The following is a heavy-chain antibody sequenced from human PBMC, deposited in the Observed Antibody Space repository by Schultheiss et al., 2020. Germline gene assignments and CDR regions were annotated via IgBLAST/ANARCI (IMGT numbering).Heavy chain of an antibody. D-gene: IGHD6-6*01. CDR1: GFSLSTSGVG. CDR2: IFSNDEK. V-gene: IGHV2-26*01. Sequence: SGPTLVKPTQTLTLTCTFSGFSLSTSGVGVGWIRQPPGKALEWLAHIFSNDEKSYSTSLKSRLTISKDTSKSQVVLTMTNMDPVDTATYYCAREYSSSRYYGMDVWGQGTTVTVSS. J-gene: IGHJ6*02. CDR3: AREYSSSRYYGMDV.